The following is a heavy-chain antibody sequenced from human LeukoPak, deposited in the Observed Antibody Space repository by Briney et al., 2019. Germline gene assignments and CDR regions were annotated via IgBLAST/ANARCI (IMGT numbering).Heavy chain of an antibody. D-gene: IGHD2-21*02. CDR2: ISGSGGIT. Sequence: GGSLRLSCAASGFTFSSYAMSWVRQAPGKGLEWVSAISGSGGITYYADSVKGRFTISRDNSKNTLYLQINSLRAEDTAVYYCAKDVLQFCGGDCSFDYWGQGTLVTVSS. CDR3: AKDVLQFCGGDCSFDY. V-gene: IGHV3-23*01. J-gene: IGHJ4*02. CDR1: GFTFSSYA.